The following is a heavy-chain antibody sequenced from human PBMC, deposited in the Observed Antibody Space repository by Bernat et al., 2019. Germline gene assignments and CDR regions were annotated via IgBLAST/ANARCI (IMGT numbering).Heavy chain of an antibody. CDR3: ARGIPRRGSEYYYYGMDV. V-gene: IGHV4-34*01. D-gene: IGHD6-25*01. CDR2: INHSGST. CDR1: GGSFSGYY. Sequence: QVQLQQWGAGLLKPSETLSLTCAVYGGSFSGYYWSWIRQPPGKGLEWIGEINHSGSTNYNPSLKSRVTISVDTSKNQFSLMLSSVTAADTAVYYCARGIPRRGSEYYYYGMDVWGQGTTVTVSS. J-gene: IGHJ6*02.